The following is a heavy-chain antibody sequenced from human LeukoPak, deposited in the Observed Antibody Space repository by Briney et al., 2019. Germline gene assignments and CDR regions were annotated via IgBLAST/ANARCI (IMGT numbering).Heavy chain of an antibody. V-gene: IGHV4-61*02. CDR1: GGSISSGSYY. J-gene: IGHJ4*02. CDR2: IYTSGST. Sequence: SETLSLTCTVSGGSISSGSYYWCWIRQPAGKGLAWIGRIYTSGSTNYNPSLKSRVTISVDTSKNQCSLTLSSVTAADTAVYYCARQSIAVTAPFDYWGQGTLVTVSS. CDR3: ARQSIAVTAPFDY. D-gene: IGHD6-6*01.